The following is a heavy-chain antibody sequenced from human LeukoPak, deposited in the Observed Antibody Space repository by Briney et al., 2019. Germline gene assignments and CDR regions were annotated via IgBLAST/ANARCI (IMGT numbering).Heavy chain of an antibody. V-gene: IGHV3-23*01. J-gene: IGHJ4*02. CDR2: ISAGGTST. Sequence: GGSLRLSCAASGFTLSSYAMSWVRQAPGKGLEWVSAISAGGTSTYYADSVKGRFTISRDNAKNSLYLQMNSLRAEDTAVYYCASSFLEWLPPYWGQGTLVTVSS. CDR3: ASSFLEWLPPY. D-gene: IGHD3-3*01. CDR1: GFTLSSYA.